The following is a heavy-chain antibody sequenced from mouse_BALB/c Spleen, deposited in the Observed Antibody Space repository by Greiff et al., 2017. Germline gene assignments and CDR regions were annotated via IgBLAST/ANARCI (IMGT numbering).Heavy chain of an antibody. CDR1: GDSITSGY. CDR3: ARWGDLDYRYDGTWFAY. V-gene: IGHV3-8*02. CDR2: ISYSGST. J-gene: IGHJ3*01. D-gene: IGHD2-14*01. Sequence: DVKLVESGPSLVKPSQTLSLTCSVTGDSITSGYWNWIRKFPGNKLEYMGYISYSGSTYYNPSLKSRISITRDTSKNQYYLQLNSVTTEDTATYYCARWGDLDYRYDGTWFAYWGQGTLVTVSA.